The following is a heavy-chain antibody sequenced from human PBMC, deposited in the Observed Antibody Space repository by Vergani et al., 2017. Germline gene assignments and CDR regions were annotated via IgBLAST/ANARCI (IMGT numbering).Heavy chain of an antibody. J-gene: IGHJ4*02. Sequence: QVQLVQSGAEVKKPGASVKVSCKASGYTFTSYDINWVRQATGQGLEWMGWMNPNSGNTGYAQKFQGRVTITADKSTSTAYMELSSLRSEDTAVYYCARDNGSGNGDFDYWGQGTLVTVSS. CDR1: GYTFTSYD. CDR3: ARDNGSGNGDFDY. V-gene: IGHV1-8*01. CDR2: MNPNSGNT. D-gene: IGHD1-14*01.